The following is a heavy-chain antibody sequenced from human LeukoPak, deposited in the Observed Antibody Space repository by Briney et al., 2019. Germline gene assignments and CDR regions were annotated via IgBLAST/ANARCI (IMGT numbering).Heavy chain of an antibody. CDR1: GFIFSTYG. J-gene: IGHJ3*02. D-gene: IGHD3-10*01. Sequence: PGGSLRLSCAGSGFIFSTYGMDWVRQAPGKGLEWVSGINWNGGSTGYADSVKGRFTISRDNAKNSLYLQMNSLRAEDTALYCCARAQSYYVTGAFDIWGQGTMVTVSS. V-gene: IGHV3-20*04. CDR2: INWNGGST. CDR3: ARAQSYYVTGAFDI.